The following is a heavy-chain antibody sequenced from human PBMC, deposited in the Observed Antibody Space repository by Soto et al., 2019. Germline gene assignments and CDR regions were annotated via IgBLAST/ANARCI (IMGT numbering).Heavy chain of an antibody. V-gene: IGHV1-8*01. CDR1: GYTFTNND. CDR2: MNPGSGDT. CDR3: ASIASFGWLSWFDP. Sequence: VASVKVSCKASGYTFTNNDVTWVRQATGQGLEWMGWMNPGSGDTGYAQKFQGRVTMTRNISIATAYLEQSSLRSEDTAIYYCASIASFGWLSWFDPWGQGTLVAVSS. J-gene: IGHJ5*02. D-gene: IGHD5-18*01.